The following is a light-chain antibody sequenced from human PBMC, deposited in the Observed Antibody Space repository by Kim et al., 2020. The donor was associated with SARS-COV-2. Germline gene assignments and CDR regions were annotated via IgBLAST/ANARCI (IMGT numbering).Light chain of an antibody. CDR3: QSYNRDNVI. V-gene: IGLV6-57*04. J-gene: IGLJ2*01. Sequence: NFMLTQPHSVSESPGKTVTISCTRSSGSIDDNYVQWYQQCPGGVPTTVIYEDDQRPSGVSDRFSGSIDNSSNSASLTISGLRTEDEADYYCQSYNRDNVIFGGGTKVTVL. CDR2: EDD. CDR1: SGSIDDNY.